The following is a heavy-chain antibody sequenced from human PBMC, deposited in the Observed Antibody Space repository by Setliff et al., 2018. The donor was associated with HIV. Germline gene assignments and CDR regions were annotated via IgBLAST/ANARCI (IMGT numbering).Heavy chain of an antibody. CDR1: GGSLSGYY. D-gene: IGHD6-13*01. CDR3: ARDQFQGAAAGTVPPDY. CDR2: INHIGST. J-gene: IGHJ4*02. V-gene: IGHV4-34*01. Sequence: SQTLSLTCAVYGGSLSGYYWSWIRQSPGKGLEWIGEINHIGSTNYNPSLKSRVTISPDTSKNQFSLKMTSVTAADTAVYYCARDQFQGAAAGTVPPDYWGQGTLVTVSS.